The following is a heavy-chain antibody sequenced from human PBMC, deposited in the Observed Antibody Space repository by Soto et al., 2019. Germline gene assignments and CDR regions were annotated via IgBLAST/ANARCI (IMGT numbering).Heavy chain of an antibody. J-gene: IGHJ4*02. CDR1: GFSFSSYA. Sequence: QVQLVESGGGVVQPGTSLRLSCAASGFSFSSYAMHWVRQAPGKGLEWVAALWYDGSNQKYAESVKGRFTISRDNSKRTVYLQMNSLKAEDTAVYYCARDINDFWSGYLYWGQGTLVTVSS. V-gene: IGHV3-33*01. CDR2: LWYDGSNQ. D-gene: IGHD3-3*01. CDR3: ARDINDFWSGYLY.